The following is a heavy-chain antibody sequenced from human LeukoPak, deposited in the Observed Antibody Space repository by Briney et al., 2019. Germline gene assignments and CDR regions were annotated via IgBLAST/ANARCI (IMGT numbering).Heavy chain of an antibody. CDR2: IGTAGDT. J-gene: IGHJ2*01. V-gene: IGHV3-13*01. CDR3: ARAAYSSTWYSRYFDL. D-gene: IGHD6-13*01. CDR1: GFTFSSYD. Sequence: GGSLRLSCAASGFTFSSYDMHWVRQPTGKGLEWVSAIGTAGDTYYPGSVKGRFTISRENAKNSLYLQMNSLRAGDTAVYYCARAAYSSTWYSRYFDLWGRGTLVTVSS.